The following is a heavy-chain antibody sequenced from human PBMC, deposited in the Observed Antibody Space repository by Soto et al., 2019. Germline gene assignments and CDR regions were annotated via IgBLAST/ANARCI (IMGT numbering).Heavy chain of an antibody. Sequence: PGGSLRLSCAASGFTFSSYGMHWVRQAPGKGLEWVAVIWYDGSNKYYADSVKGRFTISRDNSKNTLYLQMNSLRAEDTAVYYCARGGNIVLMVYGPDAFDIWGQGTMVTVSS. D-gene: IGHD2-8*01. CDR3: ARGGNIVLMVYGPDAFDI. CDR1: GFTFSSYG. J-gene: IGHJ3*02. V-gene: IGHV3-33*01. CDR2: IWYDGSNK.